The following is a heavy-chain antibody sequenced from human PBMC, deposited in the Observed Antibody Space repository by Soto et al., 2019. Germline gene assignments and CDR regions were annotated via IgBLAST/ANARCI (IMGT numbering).Heavy chain of an antibody. Sequence: QVPLVQSGAEVKKPGASVKVSCKASGYTFTSYGISWVRQAPGQGLEWMGWISAYNGNTNYAQKLQGRVTMTTDTSTSTAYMELRSLRSDDTAVYYCAIFRIAAAGTPVNYFDYWGQGTLVTVSS. J-gene: IGHJ4*02. CDR1: GYTFTSYG. CDR3: AIFRIAAAGTPVNYFDY. V-gene: IGHV1-18*01. D-gene: IGHD6-13*01. CDR2: ISAYNGNT.